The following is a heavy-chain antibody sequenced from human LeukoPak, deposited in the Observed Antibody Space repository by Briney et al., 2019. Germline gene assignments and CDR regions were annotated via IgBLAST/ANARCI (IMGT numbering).Heavy chain of an antibody. CDR2: INHSGNT. CDR1: GGSFSGYY. Sequence: SETLSLTCAVYGGSFSGYYWSWIRQPPGKGLEWIGEINHSGNTKYNPSLKSRVTILVDTSKNQFSLKLSSVTAADTAVYYCARVDDYWARGPWSPSPQ. V-gene: IGHV4-34*01. CDR3: ARVDDY. J-gene: IGHJ4*02.